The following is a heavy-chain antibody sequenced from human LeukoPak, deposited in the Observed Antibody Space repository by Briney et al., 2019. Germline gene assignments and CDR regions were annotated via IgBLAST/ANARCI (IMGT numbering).Heavy chain of an antibody. D-gene: IGHD2-2*01. CDR3: ARGGVPAAIDY. CDR2: IYYSGST. V-gene: IGHV4-59*01. CDR1: GGSISSYY. Sequence: SETLSLTCTVSGGSISSYYWSWIRQPPGKGLEWIGYIYYSGSTNYNPSLKSRVTISVDTSKNQFSLKLSSVTAADTAVYYCARGGVPAAIDYWGQGTLVTVSS. J-gene: IGHJ4*02.